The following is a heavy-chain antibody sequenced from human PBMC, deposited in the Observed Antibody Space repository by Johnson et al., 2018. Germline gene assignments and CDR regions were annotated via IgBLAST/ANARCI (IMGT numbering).Heavy chain of an antibody. CDR1: GFTFSNYA. V-gene: IGHV3-30*04. Sequence: QVQLVQSGGGVVQPGRSLRLSCAASGFTFSNYAIHWVRQAPGKGLEWVALTSYDGSNKHYTDSVKGRFTISRDNSKNTLYLQMNSLRAEDKAVYNCARVVSRVKRKAKYDAFDIWGQGTMVTVSS. CDR3: ARVVSRVKRKAKYDAFDI. J-gene: IGHJ3*02. CDR2: TSYDGSNK. D-gene: IGHD3-10*01.